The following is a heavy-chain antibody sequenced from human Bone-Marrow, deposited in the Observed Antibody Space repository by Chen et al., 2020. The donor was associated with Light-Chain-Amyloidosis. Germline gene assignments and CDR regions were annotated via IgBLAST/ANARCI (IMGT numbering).Heavy chain of an antibody. D-gene: IGHD5-12*01. CDR3: ARRRDGYNFDY. CDR2: IYTDDSDA. Sequence: EVQLEQSGPEVKKPGESLKISCKGSGYTFPNYWTGWVRQMPGKGLEWMGVIYTDDSDARYSPSFEGQVTISADKSITTAYLQWRSLKASDTAMYYCARRRDGYNFDYWGQGTLVTVSS. J-gene: IGHJ4*02. V-gene: IGHV5-51*01. CDR1: GYTFPNYW.